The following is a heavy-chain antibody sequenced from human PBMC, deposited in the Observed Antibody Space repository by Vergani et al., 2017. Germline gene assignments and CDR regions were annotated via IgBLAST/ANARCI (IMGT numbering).Heavy chain of an antibody. CDR1: GYTFTSNY. CDR3: AGDSRYCSSTSCYIGRDWFDP. D-gene: IGHD2-2*02. Sequence: QVQLVQSGAEVKKPGASVKVSCKASGYTFTSNYMHWVRQAPGQGLEWMGIINPSGGSTSYAQKFQGRVTMTRDTSTSTVYMELSSLRSEDTAVYYCAGDSRYCSSTSCYIGRDWFDPWGQGTLVTVSS. V-gene: IGHV1-46*01. CDR2: INPSGGST. J-gene: IGHJ5*02.